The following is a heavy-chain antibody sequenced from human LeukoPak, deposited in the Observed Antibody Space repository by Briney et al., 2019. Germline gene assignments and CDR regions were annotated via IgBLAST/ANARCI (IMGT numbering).Heavy chain of an antibody. CDR3: ARDDYYDRGYFSL. CDR2: LSDSEGT. D-gene: IGHD3-22*01. J-gene: IGHJ2*01. CDR1: GGSISGYY. V-gene: IGHV4-59*01. Sequence: PSETLSLTCTVSGGSISGYYLSWIRQTPGKGLEWIGCLSDSEGTTYNPSLKSRATISLDPAKSHFSLRLSPVTAADTAVYYCARDDYYDRGYFSLWGRGTLVTVSS.